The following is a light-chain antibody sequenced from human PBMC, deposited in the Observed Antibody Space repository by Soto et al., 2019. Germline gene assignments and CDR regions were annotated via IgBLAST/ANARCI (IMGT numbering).Light chain of an antibody. V-gene: IGKV3-20*01. J-gene: IGKJ1*01. CDR3: QQYDSLPRT. CDR1: QSVSSSR. CDR2: GAS. Sequence: EIVLTQSPGTLPLSPGERATLSCRASQSVSSSRLSWYQQKPGQAPRLLIYGASSRATGIPDRFSGSGSGTDFTLTISRLEPADFAVYYCQQYDSLPRTFGQGTKVDIK.